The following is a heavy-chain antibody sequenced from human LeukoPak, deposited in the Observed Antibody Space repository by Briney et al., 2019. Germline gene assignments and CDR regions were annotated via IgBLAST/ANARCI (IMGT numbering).Heavy chain of an antibody. D-gene: IGHD2-2*01. CDR3: ANDSALPDIVVVPAAKGFDY. Sequence: PGRSLRLSCAASGFTFSSYGMHWVRQAPGKGLEWVAVIWYDGSNKYYAGSVKGRFTISRDNSKNTLYLQMNSLRAEDTAVYYCANDSALPDIVVVPAAKGFDYWGQGTLVTVSS. V-gene: IGHV3-33*06. CDR1: GFTFSSYG. CDR2: IWYDGSNK. J-gene: IGHJ4*02.